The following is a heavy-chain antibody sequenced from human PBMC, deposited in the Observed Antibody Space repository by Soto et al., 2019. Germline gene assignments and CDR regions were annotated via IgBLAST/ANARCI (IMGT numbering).Heavy chain of an antibody. J-gene: IGHJ5*02. V-gene: IGHV3-48*02. Sequence: EVQLVEPGGGLVQPGGSLRLSCAASGFTFNIYSMNWVRQAPGKGLEWVSYISSSSTTKYYTDSVKGRFTISRDNAKNSLYLQMNSLRDDDTAVYYCARPSSGWENWFDPWGQGTLVTVSS. D-gene: IGHD6-19*01. CDR2: ISSSSTTK. CDR3: ARPSSGWENWFDP. CDR1: GFTFNIYS.